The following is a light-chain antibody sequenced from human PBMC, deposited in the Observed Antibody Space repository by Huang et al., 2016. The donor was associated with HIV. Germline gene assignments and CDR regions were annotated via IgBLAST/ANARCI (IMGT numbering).Light chain of an antibody. CDR3: QQSYAFPYS. V-gene: IGKV1D-8*01. Sequence: VIWMTQSPSLLSASTGDRVTISCRVSQDIDNYLAWFQQKPGKAPQLLIYGASTLQSGVPSKFSGSGSGTNFTLTISCLQSEDFATYYCQQSYAFPYSFGQGTKVEIK. CDR1: QDIDNY. J-gene: IGKJ2*01. CDR2: GAS.